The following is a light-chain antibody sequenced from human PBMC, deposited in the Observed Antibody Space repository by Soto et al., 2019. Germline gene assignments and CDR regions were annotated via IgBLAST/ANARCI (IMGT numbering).Light chain of an antibody. V-gene: IGLV1-40*01. Sequence: QSVLTQPPSVSRAPGQRVTISCTGSSSNIGAGYDVQWYQQLPGAAPRLLIFGNTNRPSGVPDRFSGSRSGTSASLAISGLQAEDEADYYCHSYDISLSVSVVFGGGTKLTVL. CDR1: SSNIGAGYD. J-gene: IGLJ2*01. CDR3: HSYDISLSVSVV. CDR2: GNT.